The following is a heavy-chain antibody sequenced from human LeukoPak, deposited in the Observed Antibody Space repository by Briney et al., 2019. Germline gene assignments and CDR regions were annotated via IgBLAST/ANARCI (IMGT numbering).Heavy chain of an antibody. J-gene: IGHJ4*02. Sequence: SETLSLTCAVYGGSFSGYYWSWIRQPPGKGLEWIGEINHSGSTNYNPSLKSRVTISVDTSKNQFSLKLSSVTAADTAVYYCAGIVVPAAGWYFDYWGQGTLVTVSP. V-gene: IGHV4-34*01. CDR3: AGIVVPAAGWYFDY. CDR1: GGSFSGYY. D-gene: IGHD2-2*01. CDR2: INHSGST.